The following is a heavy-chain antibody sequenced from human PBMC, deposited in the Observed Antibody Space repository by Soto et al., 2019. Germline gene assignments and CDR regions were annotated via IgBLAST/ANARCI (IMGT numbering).Heavy chain of an antibody. V-gene: IGHV1-8*01. CDR2: MNPNTGNT. Sequence: ASVKVSCKASGYVFTTYDINWVRQATGKGLEWLGWMNPNTGNTGYAQKFQGRVTMTRDTSISTAYMELSSLRSEDTAMYYCAGGRITLVGGAPFYWGPGTLVTVS. D-gene: IGHD3-10*01. CDR3: AGGRITLVGGAPFY. CDR1: GYVFTTYD. J-gene: IGHJ4*02.